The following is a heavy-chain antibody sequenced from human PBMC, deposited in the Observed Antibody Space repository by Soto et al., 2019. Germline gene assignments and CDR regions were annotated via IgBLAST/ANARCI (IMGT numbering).Heavy chain of an antibody. CDR3: AAGDRKSNFDY. CDR2: IVVGSGNT. Sequence: VKVSCKASGFTFTSSAVQWVRQARGQRLEWIGWIVVGSGNTNYAQKFQEGVTITRDMSTSTAYMELSSLRSEDTAVYYCAAGDRKSNFDYWGQGTLVTVSS. J-gene: IGHJ4*02. CDR1: GFTFTSSA. V-gene: IGHV1-58*01.